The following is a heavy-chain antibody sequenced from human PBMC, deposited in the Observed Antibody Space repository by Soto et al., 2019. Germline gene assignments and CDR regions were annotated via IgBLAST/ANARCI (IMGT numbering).Heavy chain of an antibody. J-gene: IGHJ4*02. CDR1: GFNVRANY. D-gene: IGHD5-12*01. CDR3: HGYGY. Sequence: EVQMVESGGGLIQPGGSLRLSCAVSGFNVRANYMSWVRQAPGKGLEWVSVIYSGGTTYYADSVKGRFIISRDISKNTLYLQMNILRAEDTAVYYCHGYGYWGQGTLVTVSS. CDR2: IYSGGTT. V-gene: IGHV3-53*01.